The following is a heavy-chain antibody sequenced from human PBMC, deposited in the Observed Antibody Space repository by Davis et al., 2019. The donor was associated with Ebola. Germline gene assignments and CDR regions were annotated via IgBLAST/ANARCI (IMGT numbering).Heavy chain of an antibody. CDR1: GDSINEYF. CDR3: ARDFRWDLSGPGAIEV. V-gene: IGHV4-59*01. Sequence: PSETLSLTCTVSGDSINEYFWTRIRQPPGKGLEWIAYISYSGGSPTYNPSLKSRVPISVDTSKNQFSLKVGSVTPADTAVYYCARDFRWDLSGPGAIEVWGQGTMVTVSS. D-gene: IGHD6-19*01. J-gene: IGHJ3*01. CDR2: ISYSGGSP.